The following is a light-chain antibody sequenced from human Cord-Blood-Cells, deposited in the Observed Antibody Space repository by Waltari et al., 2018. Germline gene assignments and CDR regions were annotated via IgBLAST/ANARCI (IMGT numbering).Light chain of an antibody. Sequence: QSALTQPRSVSGSPGQSVTISCTGTSSDVGGYNYVSWYQQHPGKAPKLMIYDVSKRPSGFPERFSGSKSGNTASLTISGLQAEDEADYYCCSYAGSVVFGGGTKLTVL. CDR1: SSDVGGYNY. J-gene: IGLJ2*01. CDR2: DVS. V-gene: IGLV2-11*01. CDR3: CSYAGSVV.